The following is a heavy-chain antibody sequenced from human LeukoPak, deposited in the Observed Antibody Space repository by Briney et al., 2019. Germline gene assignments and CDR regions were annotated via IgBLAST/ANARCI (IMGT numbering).Heavy chain of an antibody. J-gene: IGHJ4*02. CDR1: GYTFTSYG. D-gene: IGHD3-22*01. V-gene: IGHV1-18*01. CDR2: ISAYNGNT. Sequence: GASVKVSCKASGYTFTSYGFSWVRQAPGQGLEWMGWISAYNGNTNYAQKLQGRVTMTRDTSITTTYMELSRLRSDDTAVYYCAREKYNYDSSGYQKCSDYWGQGTLVTVSS. CDR3: AREKYNYDSSGYQKCSDY.